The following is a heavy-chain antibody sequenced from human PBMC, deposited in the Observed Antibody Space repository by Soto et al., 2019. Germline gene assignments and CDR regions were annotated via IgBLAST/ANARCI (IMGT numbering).Heavy chain of an antibody. D-gene: IGHD2-15*01. CDR2: INAGNGNT. Sequence: ASVKVSCKASGYTFTSYAMHWVRQAPGQRLEWMGWINAGNGNTKYSQKFQGRVTITRDTSASTAYMELSSLRSEDTAVYYCARDPVVVAATRYYYYYMDVWGQGTTVTVSS. CDR3: ARDPVVVAATRYYYYYMDV. V-gene: IGHV1-3*01. J-gene: IGHJ6*03. CDR1: GYTFTSYA.